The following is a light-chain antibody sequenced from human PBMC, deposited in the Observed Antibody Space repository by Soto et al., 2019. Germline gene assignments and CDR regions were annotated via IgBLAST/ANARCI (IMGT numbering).Light chain of an antibody. V-gene: IGKV3-11*01. J-gene: IGKJ3*01. CDR1: QSVSSY. CDR2: DAS. CDR3: QQRSNWRFT. Sequence: EIVLTQSPATLSLSPGERATLSCRASQSVSSYLAWYQQKPGQAPRLLIYDASNRATGIPARFSGGGSGTDFTLNISSLEPDDFAVYYCQQRSNWRFTFGPGTRVDIK.